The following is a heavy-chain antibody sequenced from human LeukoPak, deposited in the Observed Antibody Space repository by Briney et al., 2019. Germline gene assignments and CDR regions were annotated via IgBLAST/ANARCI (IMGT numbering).Heavy chain of an antibody. CDR2: IIPIFGTA. Sequence: SVKVSCKASGGTFSSYAISWVRQAPGQGLEWMGGIIPIFGTANYAQKFQGRVTITTDESTSTAYMELSSLRPEDTAVYYCAKDSGLHYDGSGYYYGDLDHWGQGALVTVSS. V-gene: IGHV1-69*05. D-gene: IGHD3-22*01. CDR1: GGTFSSYA. J-gene: IGHJ4*02. CDR3: AKDSGLHYDGSGYYYGDLDH.